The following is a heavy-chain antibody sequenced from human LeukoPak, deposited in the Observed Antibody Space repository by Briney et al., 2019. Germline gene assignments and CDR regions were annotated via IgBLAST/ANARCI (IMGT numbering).Heavy chain of an antibody. V-gene: IGHV4-59*12. J-gene: IGHJ3*02. Sequence: PSETLSLTCTVSGGSISSYYWSWIRQPPGKGLEWIGYIYYSGSTNYNPSLKSRVTISVDTSKNQFSLKLSSVTAADTAVYYCARDRGFGELSYAFDIWGQGTMVTVSS. CDR1: GGSISSYY. CDR3: ARDRGFGELSYAFDI. D-gene: IGHD3-10*01. CDR2: IYYSGST.